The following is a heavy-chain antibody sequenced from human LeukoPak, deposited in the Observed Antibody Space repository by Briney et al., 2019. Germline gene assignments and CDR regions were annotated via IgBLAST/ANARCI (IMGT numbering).Heavy chain of an antibody. CDR3: ARDWVGATTPFDY. D-gene: IGHD1-26*01. V-gene: IGHV3-48*03. J-gene: IGHJ4*02. Sequence: GGSLRLSCAASGFTFSSYEMNWVRQAPGKGLEWVSYISSSGSTIYYADSVKGRFTISRDNAKNSLYLQMNSLRAEDTAVYYCARDWVGATTPFDYWGQGTLLTVSS. CDR1: GFTFSSYE. CDR2: ISSSGSTI.